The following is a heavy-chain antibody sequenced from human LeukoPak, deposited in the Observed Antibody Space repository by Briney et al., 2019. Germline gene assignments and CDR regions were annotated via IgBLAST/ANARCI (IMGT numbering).Heavy chain of an antibody. CDR3: ARFSQLPEAFDI. Sequence: PSETLSHTCTVSGGSISSYYWSWIRQPPGKGLEWIGYIYYSGSTNYNPSLKSRVTISVDTSKNQFSLKLSSVTAADTAVYYCARFSQLPEAFDIWGQGTMVTVSS. CDR2: IYYSGST. V-gene: IGHV4-59*01. D-gene: IGHD2/OR15-2a*01. J-gene: IGHJ3*02. CDR1: GGSISSYY.